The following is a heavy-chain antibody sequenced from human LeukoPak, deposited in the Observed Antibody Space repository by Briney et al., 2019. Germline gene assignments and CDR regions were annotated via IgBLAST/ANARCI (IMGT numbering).Heavy chain of an antibody. D-gene: IGHD6-19*01. V-gene: IGHV3-21*01. CDR2: ISSSSSYI. Sequence: PGGSLRLSCAASGFTFSSYSMNWVRQAPGKGLEWVSSISSSSSYIYYADSVKGRFTISRDNAKNSLYLQMNSLRAEDTAVYYCARELPGWLVRRGEMGDAFDIWGQGTMVTVSS. CDR1: GFTFSSYS. CDR3: ARELPGWLVRRGEMGDAFDI. J-gene: IGHJ3*02.